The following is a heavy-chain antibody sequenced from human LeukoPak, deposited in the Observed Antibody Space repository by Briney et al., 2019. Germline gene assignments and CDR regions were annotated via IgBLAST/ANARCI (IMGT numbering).Heavy chain of an antibody. CDR2: INRDGSTK. Sequence: GGSLILSCTASGFSLSNYWMHWVRQAPGKGLEWVANINRDGSTKHSVDSVMGRFTISRDNAKNLVYLQINSLRAEDTAVYYCVSDFPPGGRSAWYDAFDIWGLGTMVTVSS. J-gene: IGHJ3*02. V-gene: IGHV3-7*01. CDR1: GFSLSNYW. CDR3: VSDFPPGGRSAWYDAFDI. D-gene: IGHD6-19*01.